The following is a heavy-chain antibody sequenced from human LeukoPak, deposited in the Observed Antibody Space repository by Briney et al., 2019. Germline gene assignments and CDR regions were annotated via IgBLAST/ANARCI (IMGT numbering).Heavy chain of an antibody. CDR2: IWYDGSNK. V-gene: IGHV3-33*01. CDR3: ARDRYSSGWYGGYYFDY. J-gene: IGHJ4*02. CDR1: GFTFSSYG. Sequence: GGSLRLSCAASGFTFSSYGMHWVRQAPGKGLEWVAVIWYDGSNKYYADSVKGRFTISRDNSKNTLYLQMNSLRAEDTAVYYCARDRYSSGWYGGYYFDYWGQGTLVTVSS. D-gene: IGHD6-19*01.